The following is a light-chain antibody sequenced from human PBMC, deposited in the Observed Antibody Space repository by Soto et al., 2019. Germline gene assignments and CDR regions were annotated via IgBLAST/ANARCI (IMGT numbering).Light chain of an antibody. CDR1: QSVSIN. CDR3: QQYNNWPRT. Sequence: EIVMTQSPATLSVSPGERATLSCRASQSVSINLAWYQQKRGQAPRLLIYGASTRATGTPARFSGSGSGTEFTLTISRLQSEDFAVYYCQQYNNWPRTFGQGTKLEIK. CDR2: GAS. V-gene: IGKV3-15*01. J-gene: IGKJ2*01.